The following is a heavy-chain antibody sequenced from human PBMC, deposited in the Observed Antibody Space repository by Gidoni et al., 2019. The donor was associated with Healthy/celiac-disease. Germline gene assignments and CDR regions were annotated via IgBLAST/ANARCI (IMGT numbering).Heavy chain of an antibody. CDR2: IWYDGSNK. CDR1: GFTFSRYG. V-gene: IGHV3-33*01. D-gene: IGHD6-6*01. Sequence: QVQLVESGGGVVQPGRSLRLSCAASGFTFSRYGMHWVRQAPGKGLEWVAVIWYDGSNKYYADSVKGRFTISRDNSKNTLYLQMNSLRAEDTAVYYCARERIAARPGGDYYYGMDVWGQGTTVTVSS. J-gene: IGHJ6*02. CDR3: ARERIAARPGGDYYYGMDV.